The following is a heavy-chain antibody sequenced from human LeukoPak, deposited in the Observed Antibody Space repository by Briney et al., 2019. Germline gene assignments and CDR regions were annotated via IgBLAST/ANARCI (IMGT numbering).Heavy chain of an antibody. Sequence: PSETLSLTCTVSGGSISSYYWSWIRQPAGKGLEWIGRIYTSGSTNYNPSLKSRVTMSVDTSKNQFSLKLSSVTAADTAVYYCARGLVCSSTSCYKGNYYMDVWGKGTTVTVSS. D-gene: IGHD2-2*02. V-gene: IGHV4-4*07. CDR3: ARGLVCSSTSCYKGNYYMDV. CDR2: IYTSGST. J-gene: IGHJ6*03. CDR1: GGSISSYY.